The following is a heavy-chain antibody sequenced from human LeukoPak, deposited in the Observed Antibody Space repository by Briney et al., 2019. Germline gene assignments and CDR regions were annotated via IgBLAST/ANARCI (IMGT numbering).Heavy chain of an antibody. CDR1: GGSISSSSYY. D-gene: IGHD5-18*01. V-gene: IGHV4-39*07. CDR2: FYYTGSI. CDR3: ARDHEYSYGVGHYYMDV. J-gene: IGHJ6*03. Sequence: SSETLSLTCTVSGGSISSSSYYWGWIRQSPGRGLEWIGSFYYTGSIFDNRSLRSRVTISIDMSKNRFLLKLTSVTAADTAVYYCARDHEYSYGVGHYYMDVWGKGTTVTVSS.